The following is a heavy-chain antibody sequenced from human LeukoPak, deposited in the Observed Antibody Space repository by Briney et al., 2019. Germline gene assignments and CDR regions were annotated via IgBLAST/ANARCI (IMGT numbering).Heavy chain of an antibody. V-gene: IGHV3-48*01. J-gene: IGHJ4*02. Sequence: GGSLRLSCAASGFTFRSYSMNWVRQAPGKGLEWVSYISSSSSTIYYADSVKGRFTISRDNAKNSLYLQMNSLRAEDTAIYYCAKTSLLLWFGDWGQGTLVTVSS. CDR2: ISSSSSTI. CDR3: AKTSLLLWFGD. CDR1: GFTFRSYS. D-gene: IGHD3-10*01.